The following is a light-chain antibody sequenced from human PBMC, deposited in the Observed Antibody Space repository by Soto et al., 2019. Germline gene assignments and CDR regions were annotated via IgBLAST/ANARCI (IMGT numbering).Light chain of an antibody. CDR1: SDDIGSFNL. CDR3: CSYAGSRWM. Sequence: QSALTQPASVSGSPGQSITFSCTGSSDDIGSFNLVSWYQQYPGKAPKLILYEVYKRPLGVSDRFSGSKSGSTASLTISGLQAEDEADYHCCSYAGSRWMFGGWTKLTVL. CDR2: EVY. V-gene: IGLV2-23*02. J-gene: IGLJ3*02.